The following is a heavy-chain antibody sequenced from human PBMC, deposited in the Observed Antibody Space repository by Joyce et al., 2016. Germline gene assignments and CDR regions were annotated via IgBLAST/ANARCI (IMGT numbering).Heavy chain of an antibody. CDR2: IIPVFGTA. CDR1: GGTFSTYA. J-gene: IGHJ4*02. Sequence: QVQLVQSGAEVRKPGSSVKVSCKASGGTFSTYAITWVRQAPGQSLEWVGVIIPVFGTANYPQKFQGRVTITADEPTTTAYMELRSLRSEDTAVYYCARDAIGGVERPNEFFDHWGQGTLVTVSP. CDR3: ARDAIGGVERPNEFFDH. D-gene: IGHD1-26*01. V-gene: IGHV1-69*12.